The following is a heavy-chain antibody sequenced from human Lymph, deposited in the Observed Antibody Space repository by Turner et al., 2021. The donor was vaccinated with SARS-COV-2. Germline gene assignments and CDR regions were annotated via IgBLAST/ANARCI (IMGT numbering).Heavy chain of an antibody. V-gene: IGHV3-23*01. J-gene: IGHJ4*02. CDR1: GFTFSSYA. Sequence: EVQLLESGGDLVQPGGSLSLPCAASGFTFSSYAMSWVRQAPGKGLGWVSAISSTGVSTYYADSVKSRFTISRDNSKNTLYLQMNSLRAEDTAVYYCAKDPNWYVLSAVDYWGQGTLVTVSS. D-gene: IGHD1-1*01. CDR3: AKDPNWYVLSAVDY. CDR2: ISSTGVST.